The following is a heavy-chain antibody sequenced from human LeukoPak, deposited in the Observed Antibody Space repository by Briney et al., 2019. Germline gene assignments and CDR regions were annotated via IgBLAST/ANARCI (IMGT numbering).Heavy chain of an antibody. D-gene: IGHD3-10*01. CDR1: GFTFSDYY. CDR2: IYNDGGT. V-gene: IGHV3-66*02. CDR3: AKDLLRDRWFGES. J-gene: IGHJ5*02. Sequence: PGGSLRLSCAASGFTFSDYYMTWIRQAPGKGLEWVALIYNDGGTHYTDSVKGRFTISRDNSKNTLYLQMDSLRPEDTAVYYCAKDLLRDRWFGESWGQGTLVTVSS.